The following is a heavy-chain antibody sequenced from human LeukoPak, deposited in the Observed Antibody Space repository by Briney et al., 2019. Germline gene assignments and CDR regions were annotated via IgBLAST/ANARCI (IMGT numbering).Heavy chain of an antibody. V-gene: IGHV3-74*01. J-gene: IGHJ4*02. CDR1: GFTFSSYW. CDR2: INSDGSST. CDR3: ARGLVVVPAAIRY. Sequence: GGSLRLSCAASGFTFSSYWMHWVRQAPGKGLVSVSRINSDGSSTSYADSVKGRFTISRDNAKNTLYLQMNSLRAEDTAVYYCARGLVVVPAAIRYWGQGTLVTVSS. D-gene: IGHD2-2*02.